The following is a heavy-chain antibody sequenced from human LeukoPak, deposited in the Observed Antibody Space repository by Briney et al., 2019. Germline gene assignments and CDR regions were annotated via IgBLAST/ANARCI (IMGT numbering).Heavy chain of an antibody. J-gene: IGHJ6*03. CDR2: ISDTGGST. Sequence: PGGSLRLSCAASGFTFSSYAMRWVRQAPGKGLEWVSAISDTGGSTYYEDSVKGRFTISRDNSKNTLYLQMNSLRAEDTAVYYCAKSYCSSPSCYYYYYMDVWGKGTTVTVSS. D-gene: IGHD2-2*01. V-gene: IGHV3-23*01. CDR3: AKSYCSSPSCYYYYYMDV. CDR1: GFTFSSYA.